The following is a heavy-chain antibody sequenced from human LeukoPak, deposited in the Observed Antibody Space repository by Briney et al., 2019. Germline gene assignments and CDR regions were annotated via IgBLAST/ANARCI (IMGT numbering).Heavy chain of an antibody. V-gene: IGHV3-30-3*01. CDR3: ARDQEWEPTCPDY. CDR1: GFTFSSYA. CDR2: ISYDGSNK. Sequence: PGRSLRLSCAASGFTFSSYAMHWVRQAPGKGLEWVAVISYDGSNKYYADSVNGRFTISRDNSKNTLYLPMNSLRAEDTAMYYCARDQEWEPTCPDYWGQGTLVTVSS. D-gene: IGHD1-26*01. J-gene: IGHJ4*02.